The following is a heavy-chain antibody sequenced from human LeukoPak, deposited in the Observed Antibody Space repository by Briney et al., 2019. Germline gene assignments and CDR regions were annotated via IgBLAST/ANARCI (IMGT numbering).Heavy chain of an antibody. CDR1: GGSISSGGYS. J-gene: IGHJ5*02. V-gene: IGHV4-30-2*01. CDR2: IYHSGST. CDR3: ARSSTRNLNWFDP. D-gene: IGHD2-2*01. Sequence: SQTLSLTCAVSGGSISSGGYSGRWIRQPPGKGLEWFGYIYHSGSTYYNPSLKSRVTISVDRSKNQFSLKLSSETAADTAVYYCARSSTRNLNWFDPWGQGTLVTVSS.